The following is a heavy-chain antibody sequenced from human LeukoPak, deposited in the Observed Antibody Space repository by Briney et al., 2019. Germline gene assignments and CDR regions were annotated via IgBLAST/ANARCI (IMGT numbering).Heavy chain of an antibody. CDR2: VSGSGDST. V-gene: IGHV3-23*01. CDR3: AKGSLRDGYF. D-gene: IGHD5-12*01. Sequence: GGSLRLSCAASGFTFSSYAVTWVRQAPEKGLEWVSGVSGSGDSTHTYYADSVKGRFTISRDNSKNTLYLQMNSLRVEDTAVYYCAKGSLRDGYFWGQGTLVTVSS. J-gene: IGHJ4*02. CDR1: GFTFSSYA.